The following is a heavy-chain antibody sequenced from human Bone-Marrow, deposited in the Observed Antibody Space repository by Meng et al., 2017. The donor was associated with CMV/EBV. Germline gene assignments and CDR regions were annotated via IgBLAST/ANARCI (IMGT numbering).Heavy chain of an antibody. CDR2: IYYGGST. V-gene: IGHV4-61*01. D-gene: IGHD3-16*01. J-gene: IGHJ5*02. Sequence: SETLSLTCTVSGGSVNSARYYWSWIRQPPGKALEWIGYIYYGGSTNYNPSLKSRVTISVDTSKNQFPLKLSSVTAADTAVYYCARDNLMITFGGVDKTHWFDPWGQGTLVTVSS. CDR3: ARDNLMITFGGVDKTHWFDP. CDR1: GGSVNSARYY.